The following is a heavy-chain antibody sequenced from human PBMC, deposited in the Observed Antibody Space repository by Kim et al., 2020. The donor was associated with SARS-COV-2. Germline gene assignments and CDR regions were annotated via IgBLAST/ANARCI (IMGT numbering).Heavy chain of an antibody. Sequence: SETLSLTCTVSGGSISSSSYYWGWIRQPPGKGLEWIGSIYYSGSTYYNPSLKSRVTISVDTSKNQFSLKLSSVTAADTAVYYCARNYYDSSGYDDWYFDLWGRGTLVTVSS. V-gene: IGHV4-39*01. CDR1: GGSISSSSYY. CDR2: IYYSGST. J-gene: IGHJ2*01. D-gene: IGHD3-22*01. CDR3: ARNYYDSSGYDDWYFDL.